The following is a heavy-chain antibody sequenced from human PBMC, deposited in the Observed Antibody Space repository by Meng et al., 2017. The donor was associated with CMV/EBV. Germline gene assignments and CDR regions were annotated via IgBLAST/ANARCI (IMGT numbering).Heavy chain of an antibody. Sequence: GESLKISCVGSGFIFSDYYMSWIRQAPGKGLEIVSDISSSGASIYYADSVEGRFTISRDNARNSLYLQMNTLRAEDTAVYYCARDETATQSERSAYSPDAFDIWDQGTMVTVSS. CDR3: ARDETATQSERSAYSPDAFDI. V-gene: IGHV3-11*01. CDR2: ISSSGASI. CDR1: GFIFSDYY. J-gene: IGHJ3*02. D-gene: IGHD3-22*01.